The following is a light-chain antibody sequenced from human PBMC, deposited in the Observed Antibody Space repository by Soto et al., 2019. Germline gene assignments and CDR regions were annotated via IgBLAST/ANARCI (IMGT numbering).Light chain of an antibody. CDR1: QSVDST. J-gene: IGKJ2*01. CDR3: QQFHKWPPYT. V-gene: IGKV3-15*01. Sequence: EIVMTQSPATLSVSPGETAALSCRASQSVDSTLAWYQQKPGQAPRLLIYDASTRATGIPPRFSGSGSGTEFTLTLIRLQSEDPAVYFCQQFHKWPPYTFVQGTKLEIK. CDR2: DAS.